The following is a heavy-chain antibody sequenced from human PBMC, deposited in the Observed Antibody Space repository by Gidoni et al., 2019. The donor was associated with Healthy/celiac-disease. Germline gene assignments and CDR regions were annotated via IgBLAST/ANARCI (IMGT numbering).Heavy chain of an antibody. D-gene: IGHD2-2*02. CDR3: ARAYIVVVPAAIISSWFDP. CDR1: GGSFSGYY. CDR2: INHSGST. J-gene: IGHJ5*02. Sequence: QVQLQQWGAGLLKPSETLSLTGAVEGGSFSGYYWSWIRQPPGKGLEWIGEINHSGSTNYNPSLTSRFPISVDTSKNQFSLKLSSVTAADTAVYYCARAYIVVVPAAIISSWFDPWGQGTLVTVSS. V-gene: IGHV4-34*01.